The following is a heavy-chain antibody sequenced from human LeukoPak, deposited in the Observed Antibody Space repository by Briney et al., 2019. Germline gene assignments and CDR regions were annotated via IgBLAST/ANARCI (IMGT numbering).Heavy chain of an antibody. CDR3: ARAQRSCSGGSCEYYFDY. CDR2: MNPNSGNT. J-gene: IGHJ4*02. D-gene: IGHD2-15*01. Sequence: GASVKVSCKASGYTFTSYGISWVRQAPGQGLEWMGWMNPNSGNTGYALKFQGRVSMTRNTSISTAYMELSSLRSEDTAVYYCARAQRSCSGGSCEYYFDYWGQGTLVTVSS. CDR1: GYTFTSYG. V-gene: IGHV1-8*02.